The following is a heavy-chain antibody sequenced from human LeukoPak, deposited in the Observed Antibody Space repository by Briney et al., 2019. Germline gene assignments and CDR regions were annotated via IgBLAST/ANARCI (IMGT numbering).Heavy chain of an antibody. V-gene: IGHV3-53*01. D-gene: IGHD2-15*01. Sequence: GGSLRLSCAASGFTVSSNYMSWVRQAPGKGLEWVSVIYSGGSTYYADSVKGRFTISRDNSKNTLYFQMNSLRAEDTAVYYCARAKGCSGGSCYPHDYWGQGTLVTVSS. CDR3: ARAKGCSGGSCYPHDY. CDR1: GFTVSSNY. CDR2: IYSGGST. J-gene: IGHJ4*02.